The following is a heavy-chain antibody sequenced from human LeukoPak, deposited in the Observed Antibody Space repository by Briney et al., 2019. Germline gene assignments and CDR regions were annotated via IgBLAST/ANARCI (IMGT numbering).Heavy chain of an antibody. CDR2: IIPIFGTA. CDR1: GGTFSSYA. CDR3: ARRVDNGGYSSIPDAFDI. D-gene: IGHD6-13*01. V-gene: IGHV1-69*05. Sequence: SVKVSCKASGGTFSSYAISWVRQAPGQGLEWMGGIIPIFGTANYAQKFQGRVTITTDESTSTAYMELSSLRSEDTAVYYCARRVDNGGYSSIPDAFDIWGQGTMVTVSS. J-gene: IGHJ3*02.